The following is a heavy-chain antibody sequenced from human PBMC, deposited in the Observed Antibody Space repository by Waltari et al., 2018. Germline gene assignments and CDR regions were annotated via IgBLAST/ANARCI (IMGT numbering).Heavy chain of an antibody. D-gene: IGHD4-4*01. Sequence: HVQLVQSGAEVKKPGASVKVSCKVSGYSLTEFSMHWVRQAPGKGLEWMGGFDPEEGETIYARKLQGRVTVTEDTSTDTVFMELSSLRSEDTAVYYCHGTGLQPYKYGMDVWGQGTTVTVSS. CDR3: HGTGLQPYKYGMDV. J-gene: IGHJ6*02. V-gene: IGHV1-24*01. CDR1: GYSLTEFS. CDR2: FDPEEGET.